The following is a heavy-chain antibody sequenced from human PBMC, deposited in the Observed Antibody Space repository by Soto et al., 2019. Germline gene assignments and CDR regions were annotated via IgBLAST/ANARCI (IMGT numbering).Heavy chain of an antibody. CDR1: GGSFSGYY. Sequence: SETLSLTCALYGGSFSGYYWSWIRQPPGKGLEWIGEINHSGSTNYNPSLKSRVTISVDTSKNQFSLELSSVTAADTAVYYCAGPSRDCGGDCYYFDYWGQGALVTVSS. J-gene: IGHJ4*02. CDR3: AGPSRDCGGDCYYFDY. V-gene: IGHV4-34*01. D-gene: IGHD2-21*02. CDR2: INHSGST.